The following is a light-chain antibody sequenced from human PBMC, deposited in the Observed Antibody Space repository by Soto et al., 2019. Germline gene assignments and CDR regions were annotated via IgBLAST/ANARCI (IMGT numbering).Light chain of an antibody. CDR2: RND. CDR1: SSNIGSNY. V-gene: IGLV1-47*01. J-gene: IGLJ2*01. CDR3: AAWDDTLSGPP. Sequence: QSVLTQPPSASGTPGQRVTISCSGSSSNIGSNYVSWYQQLPGTAPKLLIYRNDQRPSGVPDRFSGSKSGTSASLAISGLRSEDEANYYWAAWDDTLSGPPFGGGTKVTVL.